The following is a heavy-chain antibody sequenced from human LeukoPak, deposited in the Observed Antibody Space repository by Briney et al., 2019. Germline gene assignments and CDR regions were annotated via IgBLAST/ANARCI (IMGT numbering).Heavy chain of an antibody. J-gene: IGHJ6*02. CDR2: IYYSGST. CDR3: ARDRPPLAWGDYYYGMDV. CDR1: GGSISSYY. V-gene: IGHV4-59*01. D-gene: IGHD3-16*01. Sequence: PSETLSLTCTVSGGSISSYYWSWIRQPPGKGLEWIGYIYYSGSTNYNPSLKSRVTISVDTSKNQFSLKLSSVTAAGTAVYYCARDRPPLAWGDYYYGMDVWGQGTTVTVSS.